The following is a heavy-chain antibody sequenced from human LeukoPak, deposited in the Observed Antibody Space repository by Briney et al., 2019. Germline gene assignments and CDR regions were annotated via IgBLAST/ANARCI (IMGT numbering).Heavy chain of an antibody. V-gene: IGHV4-34*01. D-gene: IGHD4-17*01. CDR1: GGSISSYY. CDR2: INRSGST. J-gene: IGHJ6*02. CDR3: ARGTTVTLVGYQYYYYYGMDV. Sequence: PSETLSLTCTVSGGSISSYYWSWIRQPPGKGLEWIGEINRSGSTNYNPSLKSRVTISVDTSKNQFSLKLSSVTAADTAVYYCARGTTVTLVGYQYYYYYGMDVWGQGTTVTVSS.